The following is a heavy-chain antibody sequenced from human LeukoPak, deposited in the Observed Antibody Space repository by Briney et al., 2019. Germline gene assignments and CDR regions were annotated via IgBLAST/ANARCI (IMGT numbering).Heavy chain of an antibody. CDR3: ARAVYGSGSSPHGH. CDR1: GGSFSGYY. V-gene: IGHV4-34*01. D-gene: IGHD3-10*01. Sequence: SETLSLTCAVYGGSFSGYYWSWIRQPPGKGLEWIGEINHSGSTNYNPSLKSRVTISVDTSKNQFPLKLSSVTAADTAVYYCARAVYGSGSSPHGHWGQGTLVTVSS. J-gene: IGHJ4*02. CDR2: INHSGST.